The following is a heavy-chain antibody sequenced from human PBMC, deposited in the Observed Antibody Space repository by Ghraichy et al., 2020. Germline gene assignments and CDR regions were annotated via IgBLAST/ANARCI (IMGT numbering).Heavy chain of an antibody. V-gene: IGHV4-34*01. CDR2: INHSGST. CDR3: ARGRGVTLPLDY. Sequence: SETLSLTCAVYGGSFSGYYWSWIRQPPGKGLEWIGEINHSGSTNYNPSLKSRVTISVDTSKNQFSLKLSSVTAADTAVYYCARGRGVTLPLDYWGQGTLVPGSS. D-gene: IGHD3-10*01. J-gene: IGHJ4*02. CDR1: GGSFSGYY.